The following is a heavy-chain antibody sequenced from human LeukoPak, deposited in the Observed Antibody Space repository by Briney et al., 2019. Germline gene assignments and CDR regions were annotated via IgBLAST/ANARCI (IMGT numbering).Heavy chain of an antibody. J-gene: IGHJ4*02. V-gene: IGHV5-51*01. Sequence: PGESLKISCKGSGYIFTNYWIAWVRQMPGKGLEWMGIIYPGDSDTTYSPSFQGQVTISADRSISTAYLQWSSLKASDTAMYYCARRDYGGKHFDFWGQGTLLTVSS. CDR2: IYPGDSDT. D-gene: IGHD4-23*01. CDR3: ARRDYGGKHFDF. CDR1: GYIFTNYW.